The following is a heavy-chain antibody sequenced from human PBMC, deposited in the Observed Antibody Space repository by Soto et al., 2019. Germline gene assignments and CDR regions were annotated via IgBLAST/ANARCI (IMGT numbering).Heavy chain of an antibody. V-gene: IGHV4-30-4*01. D-gene: IGHD7-27*01. CDR2: IYYSGST. J-gene: IGHJ6*02. Sequence: PSETMSLTCTVSDGSISSLGYYWSLIHQPPGKGLEWIGYIYYSGSTYYNPSLKSRVTISVDTSKNQFSLKLSSVTAADTAVYYCARDRGLPLGFHYYYYYGMDVWGQGTTVTVSS. CDR3: ARDRGLPLGFHYYYYYGMDV. CDR1: DGSISSLGYY.